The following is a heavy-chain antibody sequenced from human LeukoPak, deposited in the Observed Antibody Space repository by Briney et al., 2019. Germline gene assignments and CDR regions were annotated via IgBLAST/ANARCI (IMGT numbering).Heavy chain of an antibody. D-gene: IGHD3-22*01. V-gene: IGHV4-61*02. CDR2: IYTSGST. J-gene: IGHJ3*02. CDR3: ARDEDYYDSSGPYAFDI. CDR1: GGSISSGSYY. Sequence: SQTLSLTCTVSGGSISSGSYYWSWIRQPAGKGLEWIGRIYTSGSTNYNPSLKSRVTISVDTSKNQFSLKLSSVTAADTAVYYCARDEDYYDSSGPYAFDIWGQGTMVTVSS.